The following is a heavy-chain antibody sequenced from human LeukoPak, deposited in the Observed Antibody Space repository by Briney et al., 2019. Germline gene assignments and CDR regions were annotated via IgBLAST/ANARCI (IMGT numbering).Heavy chain of an antibody. CDR1: GFTFSDYY. V-gene: IGHV3-11*01. Sequence: PGGSLRLSCAASGFTFSDYYMSRIRQAPGKGLEWVSYISSSGSTIYYADSVKGRFTISRDNAKNSLYLQMNSLRAEDTAVYYCARDYDSSGYFDPAQWGQGTLVTVSS. CDR3: ARDYDSSGYFDPAQ. CDR2: ISSSGSTI. J-gene: IGHJ4*02. D-gene: IGHD3-22*01.